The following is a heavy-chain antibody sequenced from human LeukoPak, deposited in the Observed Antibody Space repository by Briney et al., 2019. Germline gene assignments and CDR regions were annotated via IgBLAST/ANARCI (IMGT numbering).Heavy chain of an antibody. CDR2: INPNSGGT. CDR1: GYTFTGYY. Sequence: ASVKVSCKASGYTFTGYYMHWVRQAPGQGLEWMGWINPNSGGTNCAQKFQGRVTMTRDTSISTAYMELSRLRSDDTAVYYCASIAVADYYFDYWGQGTLVTVSS. J-gene: IGHJ4*02. V-gene: IGHV1-2*02. D-gene: IGHD6-19*01. CDR3: ASIAVADYYFDY.